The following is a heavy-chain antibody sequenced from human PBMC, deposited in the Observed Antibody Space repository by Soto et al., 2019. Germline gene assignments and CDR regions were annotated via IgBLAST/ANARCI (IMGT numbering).Heavy chain of an antibody. J-gene: IGHJ4*02. Sequence: QVQLVESGGGVVQPGRSLRLSCEVSGFTFSSYGMHWVRQAPGKGLEWVALIWHDGTKKNYGDSVKGRFIISRDNSKNTLYLQMNSLRAEDTAMYFCARDGDTYYYDSSGSYVDYWGQGTLVTVAS. V-gene: IGHV3-33*01. CDR1: GFTFSSYG. CDR3: ARDGDTYYYDSSGSYVDY. CDR2: IWHDGTKK. D-gene: IGHD3-22*01.